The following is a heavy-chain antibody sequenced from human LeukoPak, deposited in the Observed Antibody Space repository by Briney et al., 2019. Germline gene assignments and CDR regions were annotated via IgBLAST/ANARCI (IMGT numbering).Heavy chain of an antibody. CDR2: IWYDGSNK. V-gene: IGHV3-33*06. D-gene: IGHD2-15*01. CDR3: AKDRVGIGGSCTWFDP. J-gene: IGHJ5*02. CDR1: GFTFSSYG. Sequence: PGGSLRLSCAASGFTFSSYGMHWVRQAPGKGLEWVAVIWYDGSNKYYADSVKGRFTISRDNSKNTLYLQMNSLRAEDTAVYYCAKDRVGIGGSCTWFDPRGQGTLVTVSS.